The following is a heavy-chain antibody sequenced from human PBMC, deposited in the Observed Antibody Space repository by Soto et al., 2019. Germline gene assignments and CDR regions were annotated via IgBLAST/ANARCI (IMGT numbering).Heavy chain of an antibody. CDR2: INPNSGGT. CDR1: GYTFTGYY. J-gene: IGHJ5*02. D-gene: IGHD3-22*01. CDR3: ARDYPPDYYDSSGYYFGGWFDL. Sequence: ASVKVCCKASGYTFTGYYMHWVRQAPGQGLEWMGWINPNSGGTNYAQKFQGRVTMTRDTSISTAYMELSRLRFDDTAVYYCARDYPPDYYDSSGYYFGGWFDLWGQGTLVTV. V-gene: IGHV1-2*02.